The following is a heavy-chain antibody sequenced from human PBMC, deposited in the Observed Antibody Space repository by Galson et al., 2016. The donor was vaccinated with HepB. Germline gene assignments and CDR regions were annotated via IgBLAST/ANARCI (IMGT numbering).Heavy chain of an antibody. CDR3: ARGVAPWALGSLGFHMDV. V-gene: IGHV6-1*01. J-gene: IGHJ4*02. CDR2: TYYRSKWYN. D-gene: IGHD1-26*01. Sequence: CAISGDSVSSEDAAWNWIRQSPSRGLAWLGRTYYRSKWYNEYAVSVQSRITINPDTSKNQFSLQLNSVTLEDTAVYYCARGVAPWALGSLGFHMDVWGQGTLVTVSS. CDR1: GDSVSSEDAA.